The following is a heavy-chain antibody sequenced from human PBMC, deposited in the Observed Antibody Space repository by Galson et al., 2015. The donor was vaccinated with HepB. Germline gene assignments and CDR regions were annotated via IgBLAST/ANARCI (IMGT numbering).Heavy chain of an antibody. D-gene: IGHD3-9*01. V-gene: IGHV6-1*01. CDR2: TYFKSKWYN. CDR3: ARDGYDILGGMDV. Sequence: CAISGDSVSSNRAAWNWIRQSPSRGLEWLGRTYFKSKWYNDYAVFVKSRITINPDTSKNQFSLQLSSVTPEDTAGYYCARDGYDILGGMDVWGQGITVTVSS. J-gene: IGHJ6*02. CDR1: GDSVSSNRAA.